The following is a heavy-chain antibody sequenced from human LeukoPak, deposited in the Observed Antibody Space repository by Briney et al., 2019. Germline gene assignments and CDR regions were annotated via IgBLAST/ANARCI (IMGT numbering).Heavy chain of an antibody. D-gene: IGHD3-16*01. V-gene: IGHV1-2*02. CDR2: INPDSGGT. Sequence: GASVKVSCKASGYIFTGYYIHWVRQAPGQGLEWMGWINPDSGGTNYAQKFQGRVTMTRDTSINTAYMELNRLRSDDTAVYYCARERIYNDVWGSSDYWGQGTLVTVSS. CDR1: GYIFTGYY. CDR3: ARERIYNDVWGSSDY. J-gene: IGHJ4*02.